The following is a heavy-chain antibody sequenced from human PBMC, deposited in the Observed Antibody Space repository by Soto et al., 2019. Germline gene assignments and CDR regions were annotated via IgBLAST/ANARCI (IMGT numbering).Heavy chain of an antibody. CDR2: VYYTGST. J-gene: IGHJ5*02. CDR3: VRTARQGAVAPHWFDR. Sequence: TLSLTCTVSGASIRSTDYSWSWIRQAPGKGLEWIGYVYYTGSTYYNPSLMSRLTISVDTSKNQFSLKLTSVTAAETAVYYCVRTARQGAVAPHWFDRWGQGTQVTVSS. V-gene: IGHV4-30-4*01. CDR1: GASIRSTDYS. D-gene: IGHD2-21*02.